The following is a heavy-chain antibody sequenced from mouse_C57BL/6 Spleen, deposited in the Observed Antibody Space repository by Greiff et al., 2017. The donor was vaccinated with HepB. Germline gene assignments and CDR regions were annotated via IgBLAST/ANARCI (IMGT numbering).Heavy chain of an antibody. CDR1: GYAFSSYW. V-gene: IGHV1-80*01. CDR2: IYPGDGDT. J-gene: IGHJ2*01. CDR3: AREGYDYDEGFDY. Sequence: VQLQQSGAELVKPGASVKISCKASGYAFSSYWMNWVKQRPGKGLEWIGQIYPGDGDTNYNGKFKGKATLTADKSSSTAYMQLSSLTSEDSAVYFCAREGYDYDEGFDYWGQGTTLTVSS. D-gene: IGHD2-4*01.